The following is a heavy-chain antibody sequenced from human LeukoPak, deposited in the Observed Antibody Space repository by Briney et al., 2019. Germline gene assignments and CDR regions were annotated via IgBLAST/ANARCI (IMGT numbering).Heavy chain of an antibody. D-gene: IGHD4-17*01. CDR3: SRGGYGDYNNWFDP. Sequence: PGGSLRLSCAASGFTFSSFGMHWVRQAPGKGLEGVADIWYNGSNKYYAESVKGRFTISRDNSKNTLYLQMNSLRAEDTAVYYCSRGGYGDYNNWFDPWGQGTLVIVSS. CDR1: GFTFSSFG. CDR2: IWYNGSNK. V-gene: IGHV3-33*01. J-gene: IGHJ5*02.